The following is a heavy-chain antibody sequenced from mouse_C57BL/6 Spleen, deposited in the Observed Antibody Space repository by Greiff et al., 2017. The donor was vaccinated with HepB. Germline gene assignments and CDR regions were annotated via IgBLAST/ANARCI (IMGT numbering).Heavy chain of an antibody. Sequence: QVQLQQSGAELVRPGASVTLSCKASGYTFTDYEMHWVKQTPVHGLEWIGAIDPETGGTAYNQKFKGKAILTADKSSSTAYMELRSLTSEDSAVYYCTRHLRLRGGFAYWGQGTLVTVSA. CDR1: GYTFTDYE. CDR2: IDPETGGT. J-gene: IGHJ3*01. V-gene: IGHV1-15*01. D-gene: IGHD3-2*02. CDR3: TRHLRLRGGFAY.